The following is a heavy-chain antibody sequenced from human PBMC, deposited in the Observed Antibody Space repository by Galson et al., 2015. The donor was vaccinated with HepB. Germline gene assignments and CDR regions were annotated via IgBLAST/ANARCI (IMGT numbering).Heavy chain of an antibody. CDR2: IKPSGGST. V-gene: IGHV1-46*03. D-gene: IGHD4-11*01. Sequence: SVKVSCKASGYIFTNHYIHWVRQAPGQELEWMGIIKPSGGSTTYEQRFQGRVTMTRDTSTTTVYMEVKSLRSDDTAVYFCARGAGDYSAFDIWGQGTMVIVSS. CDR1: GYIFTNHY. CDR3: ARGAGDYSAFDI. J-gene: IGHJ3*02.